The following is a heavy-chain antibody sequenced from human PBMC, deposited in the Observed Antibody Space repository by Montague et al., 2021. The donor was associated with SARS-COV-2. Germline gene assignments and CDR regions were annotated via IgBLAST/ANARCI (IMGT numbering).Heavy chain of an antibody. J-gene: IGHJ6*02. CDR3: ARDRPRPYYYGSGTYTWGGYGMDV. CDR1: GGSISSYY. Sequence: SETLSLTCTVSGGSISSYYWSWIRQPAGKGLEWIGRIYSSGSTNYNPSLKSRVTMSVDTFKNQFSLKLSSVTAADTALYYCARDRPRPYYYGSGTYTWGGYGMDVWGQGTTVTVSS. CDR2: IYSSGST. D-gene: IGHD3-10*01. V-gene: IGHV4-4*07.